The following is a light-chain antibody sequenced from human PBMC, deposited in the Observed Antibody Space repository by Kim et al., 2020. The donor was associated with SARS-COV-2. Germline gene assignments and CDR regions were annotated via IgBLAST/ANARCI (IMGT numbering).Light chain of an antibody. CDR2: AAS. CDR1: QSISSY. Sequence: DIPMTQSPSSLSASVGDRVTNTCRASQSISSYLNWYQQKPGKAPKLLIYAASSLQSGVPSRFSGSGSGTDFTLTISSLQPEDVATYYCQQSYSTLHTFGQGTKLEIK. J-gene: IGKJ2*01. V-gene: IGKV1-39*01. CDR3: QQSYSTLHT.